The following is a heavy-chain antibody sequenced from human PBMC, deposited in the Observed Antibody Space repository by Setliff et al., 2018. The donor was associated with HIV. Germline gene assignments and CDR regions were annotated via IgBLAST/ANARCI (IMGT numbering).Heavy chain of an antibody. CDR1: GFRIGDYA. CDR2: ISYDSRFI. V-gene: IGHV3-21*01. Sequence: PGGSLRLSCSASGFRIGDYAITWVRQAPGKGLEWVSSISYDSRFIYHADSMKGRFTISRDNAKKLVYLQMNSLRAEDTAIYYCARDRASSGYYARFDHWGQGTLVTVSS. J-gene: IGHJ4*02. CDR3: ARDRASSGYYARFDH. D-gene: IGHD3-22*01.